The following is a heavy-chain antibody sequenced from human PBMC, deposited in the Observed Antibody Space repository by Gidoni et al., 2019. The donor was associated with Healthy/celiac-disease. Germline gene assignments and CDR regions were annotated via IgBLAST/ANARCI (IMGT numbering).Heavy chain of an antibody. CDR2: ISYDGSNK. V-gene: IGHV3-30*01. J-gene: IGHJ6*02. Sequence: QVQLVESGGGVVQPGRSLRLSCAASGFTFSSYAMHWVRQAPGKGLEWVAVISYDGSNKYYADSVKGRFTISRDNSKNTLYLQMNSLRAEDTAVYYCARAENYDFWSGASDWYYGMDVWGQGTTVTVSS. D-gene: IGHD3-3*01. CDR1: GFTFSSYA. CDR3: ARAENYDFWSGASDWYYGMDV.